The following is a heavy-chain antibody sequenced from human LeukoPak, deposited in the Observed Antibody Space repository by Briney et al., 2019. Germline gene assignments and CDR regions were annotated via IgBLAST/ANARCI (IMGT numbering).Heavy chain of an antibody. CDR1: GYTFTSYG. Sequence: ASVKVSCKASGYTFTSYGISWVRQAPGQRLEWMGWINAGNGNTKYSQKFQGRVTITRDTSASTAYMELSSLRSEDTAVYYCARDLYSSSPTNYGMDVWGQGTTVTVSS. J-gene: IGHJ6*02. D-gene: IGHD6-13*01. CDR2: INAGNGNT. CDR3: ARDLYSSSPTNYGMDV. V-gene: IGHV1-3*01.